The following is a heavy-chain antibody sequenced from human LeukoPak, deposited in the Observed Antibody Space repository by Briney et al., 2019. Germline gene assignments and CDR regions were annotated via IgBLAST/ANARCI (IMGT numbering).Heavy chain of an antibody. CDR3: ARRMLRCKFDY. CDR1: GGSFSGYY. CDR2: INHSGST. V-gene: IGHV4-34*01. Sequence: PSETLSLTCAVYGGSFSGYYWSWIRQPPGKGLEWIGEINHSGSTNYNPSLKSRVTISVDTSKNQFSLKLSSVTAADTAVYYCARRMLRCKFDYWGQGTPVTVSS. D-gene: IGHD4-17*01. J-gene: IGHJ4*02.